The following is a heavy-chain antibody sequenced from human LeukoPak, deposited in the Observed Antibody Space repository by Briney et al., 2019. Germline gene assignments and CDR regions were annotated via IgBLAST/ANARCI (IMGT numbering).Heavy chain of an antibody. Sequence: GGSLRLSCAASGFTFSSYSMNWVRQAPGKGLEWIAYLSSSGSAFSYADSVKGRFTIARDNAKNSVYLEMNSLRADGTAVYYCARSARLMKGVVEVTALDDWGQGTLVTVSS. D-gene: IGHD3-3*01. V-gene: IGHV3-48*04. CDR2: LSSSGSAF. CDR3: ARSARLMKGVVEVTALDD. CDR1: GFTFSSYS. J-gene: IGHJ4*02.